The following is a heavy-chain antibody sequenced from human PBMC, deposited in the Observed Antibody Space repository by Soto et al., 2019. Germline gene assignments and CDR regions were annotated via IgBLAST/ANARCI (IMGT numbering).Heavy chain of an antibody. J-gene: IGHJ4*02. V-gene: IGHV1-69*04. CDR1: GGTFSSYT. D-gene: IGHD6-19*01. Sequence: GASVKVSCKASGGTFSSYTISWVRQAPGQGLEWMGRIIPILGIANYAQKFQGRVTITADKSTSTAYMELSSLRSEDTAVYYCARDHDKQWPDYWGQGTLVTVSS. CDR3: ARDHDKQWPDY. CDR2: IIPILGIA.